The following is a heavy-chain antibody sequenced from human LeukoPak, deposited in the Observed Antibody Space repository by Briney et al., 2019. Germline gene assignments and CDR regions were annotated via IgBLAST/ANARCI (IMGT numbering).Heavy chain of an antibody. J-gene: IGHJ4*02. Sequence: GASVKVSCKVSGYTLTELSMHWVRQAPGKGLEWMGGFDPEDGETIYAQKFQGRVTMTEDTSTDTAYMELSSLRSEDTAVYYCARSCCSGTSCYSCFDYWGQGTLVTVSS. CDR2: FDPEDGET. CDR3: ARSCCSGTSCYSCFDY. CDR1: GYTLTELS. D-gene: IGHD2-2*01. V-gene: IGHV1-24*01.